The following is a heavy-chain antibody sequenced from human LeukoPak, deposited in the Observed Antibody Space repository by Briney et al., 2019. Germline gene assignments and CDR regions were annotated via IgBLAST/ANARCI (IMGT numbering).Heavy chain of an antibody. J-gene: IGHJ4*02. D-gene: IGHD2-2*01. Sequence: GGSLRLSCAASGFTFSSYWMHWVRHAPGKGLVWVSRINSDGSSTSYADSVKGRFTISRDNAKNTLYLQMNSLRAEDTAVYYCASYPPYCSSTSCQEYYFDYWGQGTLVTVSS. CDR2: INSDGSST. CDR1: GFTFSSYW. V-gene: IGHV3-74*01. CDR3: ASYPPYCSSTSCQEYYFDY.